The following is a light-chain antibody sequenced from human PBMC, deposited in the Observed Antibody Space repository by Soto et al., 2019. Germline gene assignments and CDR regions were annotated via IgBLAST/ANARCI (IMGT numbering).Light chain of an antibody. Sequence: DIVMTQSPDSLAVSLGERATINCKSSQSVLYSSNNKNYLAWYQQRPGQPPKLLIYWASTRESGVPDRFSGSGSGTDVTLTISSLQSEDVAVYYCQQYYSNPRAFGGGTKVEIK. CDR3: QQYYSNPRA. CDR1: QSVLYSSNNKNY. J-gene: IGKJ4*01. V-gene: IGKV4-1*01. CDR2: WAS.